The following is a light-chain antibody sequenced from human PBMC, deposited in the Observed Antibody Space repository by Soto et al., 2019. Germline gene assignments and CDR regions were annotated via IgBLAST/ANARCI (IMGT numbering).Light chain of an antibody. V-gene: IGLV2-11*01. CDR3: CSYEGGHTYV. CDR2: DVI. CDR1: SRNVGGYDY. J-gene: IGLJ1*01. Sequence: QSALTQPRSVSGSPGQSVTISCTGTSRNVGGYDYVAWYQQHAGKAPRLMIYDVIKRPSGVPDRFSASKSGNTASLTISGLQAEDEADYYCCSYEGGHTYVFGSGTTLTVL.